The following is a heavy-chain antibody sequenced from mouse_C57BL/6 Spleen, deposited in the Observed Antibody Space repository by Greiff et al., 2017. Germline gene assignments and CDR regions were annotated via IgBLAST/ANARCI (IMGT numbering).Heavy chain of an antibody. Sequence: EVKVVESGGGLVQPGGSMKLSCVASGFTFSNYWMNWVRQSPEKGLEWVAQIRLKSDNYATHYAESVKGRFTISRDDSKSSVYLQMNNLRAEDTGIYYCTGGSYYGAFAYWGQGTLVTVSA. D-gene: IGHD1-1*01. CDR2: IRLKSDNYAT. V-gene: IGHV6-3*01. CDR3: TGGSYYGAFAY. CDR1: GFTFSNYW. J-gene: IGHJ3*01.